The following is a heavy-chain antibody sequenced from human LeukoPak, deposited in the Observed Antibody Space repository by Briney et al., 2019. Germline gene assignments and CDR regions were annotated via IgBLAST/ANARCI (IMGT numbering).Heavy chain of an antibody. V-gene: IGHV4-38-2*02. D-gene: IGHD6-13*01. Sequence: SETLSLTCSVSGNSISSGHYWGWIRQPPGKGLEWLASIYHSGTIYYNPSLKSRVTISVDTSKNQFSLKLTSVTAADTAVYYCARGLGRQQLVSPFDYWGQGTLVTVSS. CDR3: ARGLGRQQLVSPFDY. CDR1: GNSISSGHY. J-gene: IGHJ4*02. CDR2: IYHSGTI.